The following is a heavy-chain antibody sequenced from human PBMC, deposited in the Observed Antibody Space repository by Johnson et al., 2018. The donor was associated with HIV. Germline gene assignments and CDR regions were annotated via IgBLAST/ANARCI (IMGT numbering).Heavy chain of an antibody. V-gene: IGHV3-73*02. J-gene: IGHJ3*02. CDR3: TRRGYYDSSGYAFDI. Sequence: VQLVESGGGLVQPVGSLTLSCAASGFTFSGSAMHWVRQASGKGLEWVGRIRSKANSYATAYAASVKGRFTISRDDSKNTAYLQMNSLKTEDTAVYYCTRRGYYDSSGYAFDIWGQGTMVTVSS. D-gene: IGHD3-22*01. CDR2: IRSKANSYAT. CDR1: GFTFSGSA.